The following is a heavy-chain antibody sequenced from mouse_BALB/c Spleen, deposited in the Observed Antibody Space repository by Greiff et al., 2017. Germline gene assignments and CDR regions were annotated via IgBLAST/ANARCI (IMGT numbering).Heavy chain of an antibody. J-gene: IGHJ1*01. CDR1: GYTFTDYN. Sequence: VQLKQSGPELVKPGASVKISCKASGYTFTDYNMHWVKQSHGKSLEWIGYIYPYNGGTGYNQKFKSKATLTVDNSSSTAYMELRSLTSEDSAVYYCARVYYGYWYFDVWGAGTTVTVSS. CDR2: IYPYNGGT. D-gene: IGHD2-1*01. CDR3: ARVYYGYWYFDV. V-gene: IGHV1S29*02.